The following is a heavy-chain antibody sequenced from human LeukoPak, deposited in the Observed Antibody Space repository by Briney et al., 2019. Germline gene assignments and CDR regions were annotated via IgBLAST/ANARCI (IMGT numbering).Heavy chain of an antibody. V-gene: IGHV4-38-2*02. Sequence: SETLSLTCTVSGYSISSGYYWGWIRQPPGKGLEWIGSIYHSGSTYYNPSLKSRVTISVDTSKNQFSLKLSSVTAADTAVYYCARPDYDSSGRGYWGQGTLVTVSS. J-gene: IGHJ4*02. CDR3: ARPDYDSSGRGY. D-gene: IGHD3-22*01. CDR1: GYSISSGYY. CDR2: IYHSGST.